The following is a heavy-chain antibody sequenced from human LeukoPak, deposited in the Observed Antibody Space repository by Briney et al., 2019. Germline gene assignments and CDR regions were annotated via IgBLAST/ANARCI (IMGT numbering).Heavy chain of an antibody. D-gene: IGHD4-23*01. CDR2: IGDSGSGG. CDR3: SRIKYGGNSGYHFDY. Sequence: PGGSLRLSCSAPGFNFNYFAMSWIRQAPGKRLEWVSTIGDSGSGGSYADSVRGRFTISRDNSKNMVYLQMYSLRVDDSAVYYCSRIKYGGNSGYHFDYWGQGTLVTVSS. CDR1: GFNFNYFA. J-gene: IGHJ4*02. V-gene: IGHV3-23*01.